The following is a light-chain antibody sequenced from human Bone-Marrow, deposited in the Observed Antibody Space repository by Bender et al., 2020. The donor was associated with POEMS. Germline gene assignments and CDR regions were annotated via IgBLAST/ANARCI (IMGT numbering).Light chain of an antibody. Sequence: SYELTQPPSVSVSPGQTARITCSGDALPKQYAYWYQKKPGQASVLLIYKDRERPSGIPGRFFGSNSGTTVTLTISGAQAEDEAEYHCLSADSSGSYWVFGGGTKLTVL. V-gene: IGLV3-25*03. J-gene: IGLJ3*02. CDR3: LSADSSGSYWV. CDR1: ALPKQY. CDR2: KDR.